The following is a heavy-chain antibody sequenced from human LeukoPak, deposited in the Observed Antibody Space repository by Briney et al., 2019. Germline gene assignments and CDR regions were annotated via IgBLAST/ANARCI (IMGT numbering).Heavy chain of an antibody. J-gene: IGHJ4*02. Sequence: PGGSLRLSCAASGFTFSSYGMSWVRQAPGKGLEWVSAISGSGGSTYYADSVKGRFTISRDNAKNSLYLQMNSLRAEDTAVYYCAREMAVAGTPLDYWGQGTLVTVSS. CDR1: GFTFSSYG. CDR3: AREMAVAGTPLDY. D-gene: IGHD6-19*01. CDR2: ISGSGGST. V-gene: IGHV3-23*01.